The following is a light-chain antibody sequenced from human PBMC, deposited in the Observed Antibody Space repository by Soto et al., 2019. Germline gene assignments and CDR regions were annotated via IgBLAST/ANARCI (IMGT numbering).Light chain of an antibody. J-gene: IGKJ3*01. Sequence: EIVLTQSPGTLSLSPGERAILSCRASQSVSSNYLAWYQQKPGQAPRLLIYGASSRATGIPDRFSGSGSGTDFTLTISRLEPEDFAVYYCQHYDSSPFTFGPGTKVDIK. CDR1: QSVSSNY. V-gene: IGKV3-20*01. CDR2: GAS. CDR3: QHYDSSPFT.